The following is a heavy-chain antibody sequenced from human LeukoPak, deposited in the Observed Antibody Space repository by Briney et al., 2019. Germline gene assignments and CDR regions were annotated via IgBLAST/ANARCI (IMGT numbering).Heavy chain of an antibody. CDR1: GYSFTNYW. Sequence: GESLKISCKASGYSFTNYWIGWVRQMPGKGLEWVAMINPDDTNIAYSPSFQGQVTISADRSISTAYLQWSSLNASDTAMYYCARPRRAERDEDFWGQGTLVTVSS. CDR2: INPDDTNI. V-gene: IGHV5-51*01. CDR3: ARPRRAERDEDF. J-gene: IGHJ4*02. D-gene: IGHD1-1*01.